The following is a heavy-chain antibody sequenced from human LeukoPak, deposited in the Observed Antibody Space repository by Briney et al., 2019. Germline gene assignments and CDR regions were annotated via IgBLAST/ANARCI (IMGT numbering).Heavy chain of an antibody. D-gene: IGHD3-22*01. CDR3: ARGPSSTYYYDSSGYYIDY. J-gene: IGHJ4*02. Sequence: GGSLRLSCAASGFTFSSYSMNWVRQAPGKGLEWVSSISSSSSYIYYADSVKGRFTISRDNAKNSLYLQMNSLRAEDTAVYYCARGPSSTYYYDSSGYYIDYWGQGTLVTVSS. V-gene: IGHV3-21*01. CDR2: ISSSSSYI. CDR1: GFTFSSYS.